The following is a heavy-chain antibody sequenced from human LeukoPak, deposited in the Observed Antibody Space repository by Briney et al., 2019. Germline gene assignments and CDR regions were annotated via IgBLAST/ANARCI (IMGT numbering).Heavy chain of an antibody. V-gene: IGHV3-30*18. Sequence: QPGRSLRLSCAASGFTFSSYGMHWVRQAPGKGLEWVAVISYDGSNKYYADSVKGRFTISRDNSNNTLYLQMNSLRAEDTAVYYCAKPLDSSGSYVFDYWGQGTLVTVSS. CDR2: ISYDGSNK. D-gene: IGHD3-10*01. CDR1: GFTFSSYG. CDR3: AKPLDSSGSYVFDY. J-gene: IGHJ4*02.